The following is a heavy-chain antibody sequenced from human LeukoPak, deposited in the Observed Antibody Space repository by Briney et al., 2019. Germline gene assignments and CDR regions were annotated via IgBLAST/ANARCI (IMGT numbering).Heavy chain of an antibody. CDR1: GGSVSSGSYY. J-gene: IGHJ4*02. D-gene: IGHD1-26*01. CDR2: IYYSGST. Sequence: SETLSLTCTVSGGSVSSGSYYWSWIRQPPGKGLEWIGYIYYSGSTNYNPSLKSRVTISVDTSKNQFPLKLSSVTAADTAVYYCARRLSGSYFRIDYWGQGTLVTVSS. V-gene: IGHV4-61*01. CDR3: ARRLSGSYFRIDY.